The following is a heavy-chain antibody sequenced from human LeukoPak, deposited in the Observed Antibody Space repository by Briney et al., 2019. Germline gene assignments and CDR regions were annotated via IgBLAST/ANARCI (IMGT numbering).Heavy chain of an antibody. J-gene: IGHJ4*02. V-gene: IGHV3-48*02. CDR2: ISCGGGTT. D-gene: IGHD1-26*01. CDR1: GFTFTSYS. CDR3: ASSGSYRFDY. Sequence: GGSLRLSCAASGFTFTSYSMNWVRQPPGKGLEWVSTISCGGGTTYYADSVKGRFTISRDNAKNSLYLQMNSLRDEDTAVYYCASSGSYRFDYWGQGTLVTVSS.